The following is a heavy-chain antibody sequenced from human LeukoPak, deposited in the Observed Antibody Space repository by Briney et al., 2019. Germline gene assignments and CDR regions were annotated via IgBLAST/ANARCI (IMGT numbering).Heavy chain of an antibody. CDR2: IIPILGIA. Sequence: SVKVSCKASGGTFSSYAISWVRQAPGQGLEWMGRIIPILGIANYAQEFQGRVTITADKSTSTAYMELSSLRSEDTAVYYCARDRGVPAAINYFDYWGQGTLVTVSS. CDR3: ARDRGVPAAINYFDY. V-gene: IGHV1-69*04. D-gene: IGHD2-2*01. J-gene: IGHJ4*02. CDR1: GGTFSSYA.